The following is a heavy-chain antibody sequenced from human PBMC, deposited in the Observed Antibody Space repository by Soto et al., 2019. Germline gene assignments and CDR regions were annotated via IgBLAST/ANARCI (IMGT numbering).Heavy chain of an antibody. Sequence: SETLSLTCTVCGGSISSGDYYWNWIRQPPGKGLEWIGYIYYTGTTKYNPSLKSRATLSVDTAKNRFSLNLTSLTAADTAVYYCARGDWFHPWGQGTLVTVSS. V-gene: IGHV4-30-4*01. CDR2: IYYTGTT. J-gene: IGHJ5*02. CDR3: ARGDWFHP. CDR1: GGSISSGDYY.